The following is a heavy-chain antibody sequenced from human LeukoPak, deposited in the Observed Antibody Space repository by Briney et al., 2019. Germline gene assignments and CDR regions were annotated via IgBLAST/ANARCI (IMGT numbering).Heavy chain of an antibody. CDR3: ARRELLLFGELIS. J-gene: IGHJ4*02. CDR1: GYTFTSYD. CDR2: MNPNSGNT. Sequence: GASVKVSCKASGYTFTSYDINWVRQATGQGLEWMGWMNPNSGNTGYAQKFQGRVTMTRNTSISTAYMELSSLRSEDTAVYYCARRELLLFGELISWGQGTLVTVSS. D-gene: IGHD3-10*01. V-gene: IGHV1-8*01.